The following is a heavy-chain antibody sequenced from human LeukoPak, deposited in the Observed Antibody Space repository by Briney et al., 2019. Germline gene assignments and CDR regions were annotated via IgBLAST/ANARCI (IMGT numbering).Heavy chain of an antibody. CDR2: IYYSGTT. D-gene: IGHD3-10*01. CDR1: GGSISSDY. J-gene: IGHJ3*02. V-gene: IGHV4-59*08. Sequence: SETLSLTCTVSGGSISSDYWSWIRQPPGKGLEWIGYIYYSGTTNYNPSLKSRVTISVDTSKNQFSVKLSSVTAADTAVYYCVRLFPYYHWGDGAFDIWGQGTMVTVSP. CDR3: VRLFPYYHWGDGAFDI.